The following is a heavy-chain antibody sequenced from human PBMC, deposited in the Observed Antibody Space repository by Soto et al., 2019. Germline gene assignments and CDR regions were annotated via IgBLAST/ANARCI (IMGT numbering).Heavy chain of an antibody. J-gene: IGHJ5*02. CDR1: GFTFSSYA. CDR3: ARETYSSGSQEGTWFDP. Sequence: PGGSLRLSCAASGFTFSSYAMSWVRQAPGKGLEWVSAISGSGGSTYYADSVKGRFTISRDNSKNTLYLQMNSLRAEDTAVYYCARETYSSGSQEGTWFDPWGQGTLVTVSS. D-gene: IGHD6-19*01. V-gene: IGHV3-23*01. CDR2: ISGSGGST.